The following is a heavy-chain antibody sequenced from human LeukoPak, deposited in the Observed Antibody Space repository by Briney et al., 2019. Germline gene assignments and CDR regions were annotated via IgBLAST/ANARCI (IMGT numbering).Heavy chain of an antibody. Sequence: PSETLSLTCTVSGGSISTYYWTWIRQPPGKGPEWIACIYYSGSTKYNPSLKSRVTMSVDTSKNQFSLKLTSVTAADTAVYYCAKASGFYCSGGSCYTTDFDYWGQGTLVTVSS. CDR1: GGSISTYY. D-gene: IGHD2-15*01. V-gene: IGHV4-59*01. CDR2: IYYSGST. J-gene: IGHJ4*02. CDR3: AKASGFYCSGGSCYTTDFDY.